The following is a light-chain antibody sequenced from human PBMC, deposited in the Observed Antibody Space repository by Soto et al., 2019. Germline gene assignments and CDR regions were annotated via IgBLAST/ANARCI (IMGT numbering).Light chain of an antibody. CDR3: SSYTTSYFYV. CDR2: ASS. CDR1: SSDVGSYNY. J-gene: IGLJ1*01. Sequence: QSALTQPASVSGSPGQSITISCTGTSSDVGSYNYVSWYQHHPGKAPRLMIYASSNRPSGVSHRFSASKSAFTASLTISGLQAEDEAHYYCSSYTTSYFYVFGPGTKLTVL. V-gene: IGLV2-14*01.